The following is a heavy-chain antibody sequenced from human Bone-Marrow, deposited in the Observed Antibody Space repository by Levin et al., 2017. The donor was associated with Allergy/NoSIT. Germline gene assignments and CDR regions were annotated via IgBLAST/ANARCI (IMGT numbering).Heavy chain of an antibody. CDR1: GFTFSSYA. CDR2: ISGSGGST. Sequence: PGGSLRLSCAASGFTFSSYAMSWVRQAPGKGLEWVSAISGSGGSTYYADSVKGRFTISRDNSKNTLYLQMNSLRAEDTAVYYCAKGMFSSSWYFPLDYYYMDVWGKGTTVTVSS. D-gene: IGHD6-13*01. V-gene: IGHV3-23*01. CDR3: AKGMFSSSWYFPLDYYYMDV. J-gene: IGHJ6*03.